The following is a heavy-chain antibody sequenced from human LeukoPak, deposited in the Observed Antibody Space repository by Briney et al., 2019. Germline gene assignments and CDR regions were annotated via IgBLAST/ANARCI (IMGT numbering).Heavy chain of an antibody. CDR3: AREATYYYDSSGYYYGDWFDP. CDR2: IYYSGST. D-gene: IGHD3-22*01. CDR1: GGSISSYY. J-gene: IGHJ5*02. Sequence: SETLSLTCTVSGGSISSYYWSWIRQPPGKGLESIGYIYYSGSTNYNPSLKSRVTISVDTSKNQFSLKLSSVTAADTAVYYCAREATYYYDSSGYYYGDWFDPWGQGTLVTVSS. V-gene: IGHV4-59*01.